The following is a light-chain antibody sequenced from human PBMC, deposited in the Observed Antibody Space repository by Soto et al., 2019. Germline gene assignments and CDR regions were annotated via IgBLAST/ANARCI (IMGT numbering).Light chain of an antibody. Sequence: DIVMTQSPLSLPVTPGEPASISCRSSQSLLHSNGYNYLDWYSQKPGQSPQLLIYLGSNRASGVPDRFSGSGSGADFTLKISRVEAEDVGVYYCMQALQTPLYTFGQGTKVDIK. V-gene: IGKV2-28*01. J-gene: IGKJ2*01. CDR1: QSLLHSNGYNY. CDR2: LGS. CDR3: MQALQTPLYT.